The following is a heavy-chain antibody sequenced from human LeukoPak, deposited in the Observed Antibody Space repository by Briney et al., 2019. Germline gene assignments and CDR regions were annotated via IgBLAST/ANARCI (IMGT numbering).Heavy chain of an antibody. V-gene: IGHV1-69*13. CDR1: GYTFTGYF. J-gene: IGHJ5*02. D-gene: IGHD3-3*01. CDR3: ARGLGSSGDFWSGAPFFDP. Sequence: AVKVSCKASGYTFTGYFIHWVRQAPGQGLEWMGGIIPIFGTANYAQKFQGRVTITADASTSTAYMELSSLRSENTAVYYCARGLGSSGDFWSGAPFFDPWGQGTLVTVSS. CDR2: IIPIFGTA.